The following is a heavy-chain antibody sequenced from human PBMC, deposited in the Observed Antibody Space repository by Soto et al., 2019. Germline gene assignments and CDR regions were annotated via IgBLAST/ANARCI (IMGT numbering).Heavy chain of an antibody. V-gene: IGHV4-59*01. J-gene: IGHJ4*02. D-gene: IGHD1-7*01. CDR1: GASISSYY. CDR2: IYYSGSS. CDR3: ARDNGNYYFDY. Sequence: QVQLQESGPGLVKPSETLSLTCTVSGASISSYYWSWIRQPPGQGLEWIGYIYYSGSSSYNPSLKSRVTISLDTSKSQFSLKLSSVTAADTAFYYCARDNGNYYFDYWGQGTLVTVSS.